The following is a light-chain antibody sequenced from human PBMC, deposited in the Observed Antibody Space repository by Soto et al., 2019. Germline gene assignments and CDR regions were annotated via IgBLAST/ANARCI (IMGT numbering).Light chain of an antibody. CDR3: QQYNNWPQT. V-gene: IGKV3D-15*01. Sequence: EIVMTQSPATLSVSPGERATLSCRASQSVSSNLAWYQQKPGQAPRLLIYGASIMATGIPARFSGSGSGTEFTLAISSLQSEAFAVYYCQQYNNWPQTFGQGTKLEIK. CDR1: QSVSSN. CDR2: GAS. J-gene: IGKJ2*01.